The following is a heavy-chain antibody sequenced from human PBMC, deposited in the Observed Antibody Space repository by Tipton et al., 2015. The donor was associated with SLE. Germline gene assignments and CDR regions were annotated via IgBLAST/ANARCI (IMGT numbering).Heavy chain of an antibody. J-gene: IGHJ3*02. Sequence: TLSLTCTVSGGSISSYYWSWIRQPPGKGLEWIGYIYYSGSTHYNPSLKSRVTISVDTSTNQFSLKLSSVTAADTAVYYCARVRPQTGTTDAFDIWGQGTMVTVSS. CDR3: ARVRPQTGTTDAFDI. CDR2: IYYSGST. CDR1: GGSISSYY. D-gene: IGHD1-7*01. V-gene: IGHV4-59*01.